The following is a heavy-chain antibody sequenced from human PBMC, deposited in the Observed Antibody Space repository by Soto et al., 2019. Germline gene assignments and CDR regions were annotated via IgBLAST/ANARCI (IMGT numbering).Heavy chain of an antibody. D-gene: IGHD3-16*01. CDR3: ARDWGPYWFDS. CDR1: GGSISSGDYY. Sequence: PSETLSLTCTVSGGSISSGDYYWSWIRQPPGKGLEWIGYIYYSGSTYYNPSLKSRVTISVDTSKNQFSLKLSSVSASDTAVYYCARDWGPYWFDSWGQGILVTVSS. J-gene: IGHJ5*01. CDR2: IYYSGST. V-gene: IGHV4-30-4*01.